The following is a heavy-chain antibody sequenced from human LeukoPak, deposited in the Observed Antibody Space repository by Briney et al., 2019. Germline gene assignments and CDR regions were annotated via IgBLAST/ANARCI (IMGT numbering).Heavy chain of an antibody. V-gene: IGHV4-4*09. Sequence: PSETLSLTCTVSGGSIGSYYWSWIRQPPGKGLEWIGYIYTSGSTNYNPSLKSRVTISVDTSKNQFSLMLSSVTAADTAVYYCARDSAARSDLWGCGTLVTVAS. D-gene: IGHD2-15*01. CDR2: IYTSGST. CDR1: GGSIGSYY. CDR3: ARDSAARSDL. J-gene: IGHJ2*01.